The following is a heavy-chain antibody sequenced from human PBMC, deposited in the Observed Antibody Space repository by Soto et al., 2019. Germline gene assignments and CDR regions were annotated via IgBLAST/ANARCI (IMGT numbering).Heavy chain of an antibody. Sequence: PSEPLSLTCTVSGASISSYYWTWIRQPAGKGLEWIGRMYSGGTTKYNPSLESRVTMSVDTSKNQFSLKLNSVTAADTAVYYCASRYCDITACYDNWFDPWGQGTLVTVSS. V-gene: IGHV4-4*07. CDR3: ASRYCDITACYDNWFDP. CDR2: MYSGGTT. CDR1: GASISSYY. D-gene: IGHD2-15*01. J-gene: IGHJ5*02.